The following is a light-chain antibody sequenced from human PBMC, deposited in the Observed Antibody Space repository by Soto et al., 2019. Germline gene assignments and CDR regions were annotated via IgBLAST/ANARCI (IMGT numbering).Light chain of an antibody. CDR2: AAS. J-gene: IGKJ1*01. CDR1: LAIRND. Sequence: DIQMNQSPSSLSASVGDRVTITYRASLAIRNDLGWYQQKPGKAPKRLIYAASSLQSGVPSRFSSNASGTEFTLTISSLQPEDFATYYCLQHNTYPWTFGQGTKLEIK. V-gene: IGKV1-17*01. CDR3: LQHNTYPWT.